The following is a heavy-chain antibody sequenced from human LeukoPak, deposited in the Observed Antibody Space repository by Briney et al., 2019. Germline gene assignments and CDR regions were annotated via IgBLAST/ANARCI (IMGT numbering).Heavy chain of an antibody. Sequence: SETLSLTCTVSGGSISDNYWSWIRQPPGKGLEWIGYAYYSGHTNYNSSLKSRVTMSLDTPKSQFSLRLSSVTAADTAVYFCARHPFATPFDYWGPGTLVTVSS. V-gene: IGHV4-59*08. J-gene: IGHJ4*02. CDR2: AYYSGHT. D-gene: IGHD2-15*01. CDR3: ARHPFATPFDY. CDR1: GGSISDNY.